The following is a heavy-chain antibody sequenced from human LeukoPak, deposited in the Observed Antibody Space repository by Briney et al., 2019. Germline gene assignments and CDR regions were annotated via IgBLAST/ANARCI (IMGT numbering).Heavy chain of an antibody. CDR1: GFTFSNYG. J-gene: IGHJ6*03. V-gene: IGHV3-30*02. Sequence: GGSLRLSCAASGFTFSNYGMHWVRQAPGKGLEWVAFIRYDGSNKYYADSVKGRFTISRDNSKNTLYLQMNSLRAEDTAVYYCARGDYSNYYMDVWGKGTTVTISS. D-gene: IGHD4-11*01. CDR2: IRYDGSNK. CDR3: ARGDYSNYYMDV.